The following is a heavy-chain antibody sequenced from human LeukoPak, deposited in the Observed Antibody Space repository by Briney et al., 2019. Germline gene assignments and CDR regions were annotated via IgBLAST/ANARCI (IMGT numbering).Heavy chain of an antibody. Sequence: SETLSLTCTVSGGSMSTYYWSWIRQAPGKGLEWIGYVYHSGTTNYNPSLKSRVSISADTSKNHFSLRLRSVTAADTAAYFCARHGGTSAYFDHWGQGMVVTVAS. CDR3: ARHGGTSAYFDH. CDR1: GGSMSTYY. D-gene: IGHD1-26*01. J-gene: IGHJ4*02. CDR2: VYHSGTT. V-gene: IGHV4-59*08.